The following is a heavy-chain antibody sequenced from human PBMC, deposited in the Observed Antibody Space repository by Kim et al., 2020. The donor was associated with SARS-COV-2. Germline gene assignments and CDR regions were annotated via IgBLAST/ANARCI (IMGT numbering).Heavy chain of an antibody. V-gene: IGHV3-23*01. CDR2: ISGSAGTT. D-gene: IGHD3-10*01. J-gene: IGHJ4*02. CDR1: GFTFSNYA. CDR3: AKDLGLTPLCFDS. Sequence: GGSLRLSCAASGFTFSNYAMSWVRQAPGKGLEWVSAISGSAGTTYYADSVKGRFTISRDNSKNALYLQMNSLRAEDTAVYYCAKDLGLTPLCFDSWGQGTLVTVSS.